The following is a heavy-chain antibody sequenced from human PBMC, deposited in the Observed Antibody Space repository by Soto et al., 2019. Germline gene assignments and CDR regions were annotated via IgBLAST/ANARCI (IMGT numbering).Heavy chain of an antibody. Sequence: PSETLSLTCTVSGGSISSSSYYWGWIRQPPGKGLEWIGSIYYSGSTYYNPSLKSRVTISVDTSKNQFSLKLSSVTAADTAVYYCATTLYGSGTYYSSYPPLFWGQGTLVTVSS. CDR2: IYYSGST. V-gene: IGHV4-39*01. J-gene: IGHJ4*01. CDR1: GGSISSSSYY. CDR3: ATTLYGSGTYYSSYPPLF. D-gene: IGHD3-10*01.